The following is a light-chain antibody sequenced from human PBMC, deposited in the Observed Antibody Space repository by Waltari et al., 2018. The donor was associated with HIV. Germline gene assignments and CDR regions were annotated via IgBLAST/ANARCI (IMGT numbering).Light chain of an antibody. V-gene: IGLV2-14*01. Sequence: QSALTQPASVSGSPGQSITISCTGTSSDVGGYNYVSWYQQHPGKAPKLTIYEVSNRPSGVSNRFSGSKSGNTDSLTISGLQAEDEADYYCSSYTSSTTLVFGGGTKLTVL. CDR3: SSYTSSTTLV. CDR1: SSDVGGYNY. J-gene: IGLJ2*01. CDR2: EVS.